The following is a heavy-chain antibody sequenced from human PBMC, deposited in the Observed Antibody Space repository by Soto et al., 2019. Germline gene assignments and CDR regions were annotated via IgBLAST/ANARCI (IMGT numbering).Heavy chain of an antibody. J-gene: IGHJ4*02. CDR2: ILYDGSNK. Sequence: QVRLMESGGGVAQPGRSLRLVCAASGFTFSSYGMHWIRQAPGKGLEWVAVILYDGSNKYYADSVKGRFTISRDNSNNTLYLQMNSLRADDTGVYYCARKRGSYLSFWGQGTLVTVSS. CDR3: ARKRGSYLSF. D-gene: IGHD1-26*01. CDR1: GFTFSSYG. V-gene: IGHV3-30*03.